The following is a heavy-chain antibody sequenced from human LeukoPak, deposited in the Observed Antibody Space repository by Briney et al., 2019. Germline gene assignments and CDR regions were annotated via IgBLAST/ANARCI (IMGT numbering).Heavy chain of an antibody. Sequence: PSETLSLTCAVYGGSFSGYYWSWIRQPPGKGLEWIGEINHSGSTNYNPSLKSRVTISVDTSKNQFSLKLSSVTAADTAVDYCARGENFDYWGQGTLVTVSS. CDR1: GGSFSGYY. V-gene: IGHV4-34*01. CDR3: ARGENFDY. CDR2: INHSGST. J-gene: IGHJ4*02.